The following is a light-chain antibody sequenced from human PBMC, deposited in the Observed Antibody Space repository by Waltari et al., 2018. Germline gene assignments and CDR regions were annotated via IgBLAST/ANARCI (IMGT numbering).Light chain of an antibody. J-gene: IGLJ3*02. CDR2: DVS. CDR1: SSYVGGYNY. Sequence: QSALTQPASVSGSPGQSITISCPGTSSYVGGYNYVPWYQQHPGKVPKLLIFDVSNRPSGVSNRFSGSKSGNTASLTISGLQAEDESDYYCCSFTSRSTWVFGGGTKLTVL. V-gene: IGLV2-14*01. CDR3: CSFTSRSTWV.